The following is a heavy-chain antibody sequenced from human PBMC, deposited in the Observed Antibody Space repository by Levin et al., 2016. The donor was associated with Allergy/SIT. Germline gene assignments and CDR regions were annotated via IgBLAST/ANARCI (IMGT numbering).Heavy chain of an antibody. Sequence: WVRQAPGQGLEWMGGIIPIFGTANYAQKFQGRVTITADESTSTAYMELSSLRSEDTAVYYCASTGFLEWLLYYEGYYYGMDVWGQGTTVTVSS. V-gene: IGHV1-69*01. CDR3: ASTGFLEWLLYYEGYYYGMDV. D-gene: IGHD3-3*01. CDR2: IIPIFGTA. J-gene: IGHJ6*02.